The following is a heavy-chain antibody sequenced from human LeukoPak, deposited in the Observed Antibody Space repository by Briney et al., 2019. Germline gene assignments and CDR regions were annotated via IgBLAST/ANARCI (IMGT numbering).Heavy chain of an antibody. Sequence: PGGSLRLSCEASGFTFSMYGMHWARQAPGKGLEWVAFIRYDGNIKYYAESVKGRFTISRDNSKNTAYLQMNNLRTDDTAVFYCAKDGLGGDYDMAWGQGTLVTVSS. CDR2: IRYDGNIK. CDR3: AKDGLGGDYDMA. CDR1: GFTFSMYG. V-gene: IGHV3-30*02. D-gene: IGHD3-9*01. J-gene: IGHJ5*02.